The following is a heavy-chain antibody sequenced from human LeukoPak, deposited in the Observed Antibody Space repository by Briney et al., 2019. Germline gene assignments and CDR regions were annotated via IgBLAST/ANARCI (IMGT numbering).Heavy chain of an antibody. CDR3: ARRSSSAGNDY. J-gene: IGHJ4*02. Sequence: TLSLTCAVYGGSFSGYYWSWIRQPPGKGLEWIGYIYHSGSTYYNPSLKSRVTISVDRSKNQFSLKLSSVTAADTAVYYCARRSSSAGNDYWGQGTLVTVSS. CDR2: IYHSGST. V-gene: IGHV4-30-2*01. D-gene: IGHD6-6*01. CDR1: GGSFSGYY.